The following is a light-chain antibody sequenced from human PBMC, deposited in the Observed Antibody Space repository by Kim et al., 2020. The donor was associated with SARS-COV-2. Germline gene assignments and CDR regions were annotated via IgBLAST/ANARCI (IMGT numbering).Light chain of an antibody. CDR2: KAS. Sequence: DIQMTQSPSSLSASVGDRVTITCRASQTISSWLAWYQQKPGKAPKLLVYKASSLEVGVPSRFSGSGSGTEFSLTVSSLLPDDFATYYCQQYSTYPLTFGGGTKVEVK. CDR1: QTISSW. V-gene: IGKV1-5*03. J-gene: IGKJ4*01. CDR3: QQYSTYPLT.